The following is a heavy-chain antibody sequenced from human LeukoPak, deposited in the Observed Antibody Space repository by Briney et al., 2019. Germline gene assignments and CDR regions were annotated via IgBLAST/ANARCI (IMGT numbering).Heavy chain of an antibody. CDR1: GGFISSSSYY. D-gene: IGHD3-22*01. V-gene: IGHV4-39*02. J-gene: IGHJ1*01. CDR2: IYYSGRT. Sequence: SETLSLTCTVSGGFISSSSYYWGWIRQPPGKGLEWIGDIYYSGRTYYNPSLRSRVSISLDTSMNHFSLTLSSVTAADTAVYYCARRRYYDSTGYFDWGRGSLVIVSS. CDR3: ARRRYYDSTGYFD.